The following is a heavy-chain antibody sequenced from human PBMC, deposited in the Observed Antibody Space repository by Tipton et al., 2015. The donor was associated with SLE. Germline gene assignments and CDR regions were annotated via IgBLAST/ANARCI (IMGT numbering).Heavy chain of an antibody. V-gene: IGHV4-39*07. D-gene: IGHD3-10*02. J-gene: IGHJ4*01. Sequence: TLSLTCSVSGGSVSSTSYYWGWIRQPPGKGLEWIGSIYYFGSTYYSPSLKSRVTISIDNSRDQFSLELNSVTAADTAVYYCARGSGISHHTMLDYWGHGTLVTVSS. CDR3: ARGSGISHHTMLDY. CDR1: GGSVSSTSYY. CDR2: IYYFGST.